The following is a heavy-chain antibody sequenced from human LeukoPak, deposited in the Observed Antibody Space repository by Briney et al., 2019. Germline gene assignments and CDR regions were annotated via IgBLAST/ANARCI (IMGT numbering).Heavy chain of an antibody. D-gene: IGHD3-10*01. V-gene: IGHV3-7*01. Sequence: PGGSLRLSCAASGFTFSDFWMGWVRQAPGKGLEWVANINQDGSENYYVDSVKGRFTISRDNAKNSLYLQMNSLRAVDTAVYYCTKGRSNHYWGQGTLVTVST. CDR2: INQDGSEN. J-gene: IGHJ4*02. CDR3: TKGRSNHY. CDR1: GFTFSDFW.